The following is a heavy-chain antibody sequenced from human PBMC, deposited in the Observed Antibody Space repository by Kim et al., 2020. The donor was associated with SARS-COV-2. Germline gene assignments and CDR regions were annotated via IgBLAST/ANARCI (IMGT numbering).Heavy chain of an antibody. CDR1: GGSFSGYY. J-gene: IGHJ6*01. Sequence: SETLSLTCAVYGGSFSGYYWSWIRQPPGKGLEWIGEINHSGSTNYNPSLKSRVTISVDTSKNQFSLKLSSVTAADTAVYYCARGPTYYDILTGYYLYGM. CDR3: ARGPTYYDILTGYYLYGM. V-gene: IGHV4-34*01. CDR2: INHSGST. D-gene: IGHD3-9*01.